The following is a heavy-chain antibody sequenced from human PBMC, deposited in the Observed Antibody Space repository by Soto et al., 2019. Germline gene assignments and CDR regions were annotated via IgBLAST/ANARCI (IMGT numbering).Heavy chain of an antibody. D-gene: IGHD2-15*01. J-gene: IGHJ4*02. CDR2: INSDGSST. CDR1: XXXFSXYW. CDR3: VRTSLVVAAATREDY. Sequence: XXXFSXYWMXXXRXXPGXXXXXVSRINSDGSSTSYAGSVKGRFTISRDNAKNTXXLXXXSLRAEDTAVYYCVRTSLVVAAATREDYWGQGTLVTVXS. V-gene: IGHV3-74*01.